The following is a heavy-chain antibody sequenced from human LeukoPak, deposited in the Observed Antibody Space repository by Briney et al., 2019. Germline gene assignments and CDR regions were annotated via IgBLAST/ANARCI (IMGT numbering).Heavy chain of an antibody. CDR2: ISGSGGST. D-gene: IGHD1-14*01. J-gene: IGHJ4*02. CDR3: AKGPGSATRSYFAY. CDR1: GFTFSSYA. V-gene: IGHV3-23*01. Sequence: GSLRLSCAASGFTFSSYAMSWVRQAPGKGLEWVSAISGSGGSTYYADSVKGRVTISRDNSKNALYLQMNSLRAEDPAVYYCAKGPGSATRSYFAYWGQGTLVTVSS.